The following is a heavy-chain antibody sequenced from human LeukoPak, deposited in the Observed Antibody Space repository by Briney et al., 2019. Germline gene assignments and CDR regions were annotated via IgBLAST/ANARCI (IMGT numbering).Heavy chain of an antibody. CDR2: IHYSGHT. D-gene: IGHD5-24*01. V-gene: IGHV4-59*08. CDR3: ARGGYNSDFDS. Sequence: SEPLSLTCSASGASLSPYYWSWIRQPQVKRLEWVGYIHYSGHTNYNPSLKSRVTISVDTSKKQFSLKVRSVTAADTGIYYCARGGYNSDFDSWGQGTLVTVSS. J-gene: IGHJ4*02. CDR1: GASLSPYY.